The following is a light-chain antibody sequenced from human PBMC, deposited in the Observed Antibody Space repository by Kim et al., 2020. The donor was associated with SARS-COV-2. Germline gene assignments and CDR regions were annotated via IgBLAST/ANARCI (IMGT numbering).Light chain of an antibody. J-gene: IGLJ3*02. Sequence: VPPGQTARITCSGGALPKQYAYWYQQKPGQAPVLVIYRDSERPSGIPERFSGSSSGTTGTLTISGVQAEDEGDYYCQSADSSETVVFGGGTQLTVL. CDR3: QSADSSETVV. CDR1: ALPKQY. CDR2: RDS. V-gene: IGLV3-25*03.